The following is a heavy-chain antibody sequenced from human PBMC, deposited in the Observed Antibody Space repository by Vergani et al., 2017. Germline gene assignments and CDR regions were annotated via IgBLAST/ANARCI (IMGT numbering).Heavy chain of an antibody. CDR2: IKSTFDRGTT. CDR1: GFSFRNAW. D-gene: IGHD2-21*01. V-gene: IGHV3-15*07. J-gene: IGHJ6*02. CDR3: TTDPRYCGECSCXWLRDHHYYGMDV. Sequence: EVQLVESGGGIVKPGGSLRLSCVASGFSFRNAWMNWVRRTPGTGLEWVGRIKSTFDRGTTDYAAAVKGRFTISRDDSKNTLFLQMNGLKTVDIGVYYCTTDPRYCGECSCXWLRDHHYYGMDVWGQGTTVTVSS.